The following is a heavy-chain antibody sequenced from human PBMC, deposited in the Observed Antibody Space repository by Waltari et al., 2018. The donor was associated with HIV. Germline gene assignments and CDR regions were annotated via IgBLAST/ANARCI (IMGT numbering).Heavy chain of an antibody. J-gene: IGHJ4*02. V-gene: IGHV1-69*01. CDR2: IIPIFGTA. CDR3: ARVPHIVVVNGLRTYFDY. Sequence: QVQLVQSGAEVKKPGSSVKVSCKASGGTFSSYAISWVRQAPGQGLEWMGGIIPIFGTANYAQKFQGRVTITADESTSTAYMELSSLRSEDTAVYYCARVPHIVVVNGLRTYFDYWGQGTLVTVSS. CDR1: GGTFSSYA. D-gene: IGHD2-21*01.